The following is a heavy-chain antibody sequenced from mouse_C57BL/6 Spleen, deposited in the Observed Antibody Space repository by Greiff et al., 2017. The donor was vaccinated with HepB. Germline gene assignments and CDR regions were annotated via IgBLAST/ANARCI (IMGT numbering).Heavy chain of an antibody. V-gene: IGHV1-26*01. D-gene: IGHD1-1*01. CDR1: GYTFTDYY. J-gene: IGHJ1*03. Sequence: VQLQQSGPELVKPGASVKISCKASGYTFTDYYMNWVKQSHGKSLEWIGDINPNNGGTSYNQKFKGKATLTVDKSSSTAYMELRSLTSEDSAVYYCARRGYYGSSPPYGYFDVWGTGTTVTVSS. CDR2: INPNNGGT. CDR3: ARRGYYGSSPPYGYFDV.